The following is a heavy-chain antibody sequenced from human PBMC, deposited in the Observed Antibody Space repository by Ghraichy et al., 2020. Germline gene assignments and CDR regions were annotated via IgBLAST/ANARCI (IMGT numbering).Heavy chain of an antibody. CDR1: GGSISNSYYY. CDR2: IFYSGTT. V-gene: IGHV4-39*07. J-gene: IGHJ2*01. Sequence: SETLSLTCTVSGGSISNSYYYWGWIRQPPGKGLEWIGSIFYSGTTYYNPSLRGRVAVSVDTSKNQFSLKLSSVTAADTAVYYCASLIAASDHWYFHLWGRGTLVTVSS. CDR3: ASLIAASDHWYFHL. D-gene: IGHD6-6*01.